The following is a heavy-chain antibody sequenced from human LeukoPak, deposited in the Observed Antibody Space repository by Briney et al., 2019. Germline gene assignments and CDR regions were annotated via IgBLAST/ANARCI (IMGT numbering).Heavy chain of an antibody. CDR1: GYSINSGYY. V-gene: IGHV4-38-2*01. D-gene: IGHD3-16*01. CDR2: IYNNGRT. CDR3: ARTFHYVSFFDY. J-gene: IGHJ4*02. Sequence: SETLSLTCAASGYSINSGYYWGWLRQSPGKRLECFGSIYNNGRTNYNASVKGRFTISVDTSKNMFSLKLSSVTAADTAVYYCARTFHYVSFFDYWGQGTLVTVSS.